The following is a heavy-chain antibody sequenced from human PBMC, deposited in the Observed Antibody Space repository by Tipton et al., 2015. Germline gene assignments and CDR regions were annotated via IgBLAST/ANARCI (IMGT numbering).Heavy chain of an antibody. CDR1: GGSISSSSYY. CDR3: ARGGVVRGVIAGMDV. CDR2: INYSGST. J-gene: IGHJ6*02. D-gene: IGHD3-10*01. V-gene: IGHV4-31*11. Sequence: TLSLTCAVSGGSISSSSYYWGWIRQYPGKGLEWIGNINYSGSTYYNPSLKSRSTISVDTSKNQFSLKLTSVTAADTAVYYCARGGVVRGVIAGMDVWGQGTTVTVSS.